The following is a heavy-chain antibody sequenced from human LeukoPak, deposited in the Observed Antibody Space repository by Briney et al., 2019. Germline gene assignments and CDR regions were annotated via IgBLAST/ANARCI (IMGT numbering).Heavy chain of an antibody. CDR3: ARDPRQKVYSSSSDWFDP. CDR2: IIPILGIA. J-gene: IGHJ5*02. CDR1: GGTFSSYA. Sequence: SVKVSCKASGGTFSSYAISWVRQAPGQGLEWMGRIIPILGIANYAQKFRGRVTITADKSTSTAYMELSSLRSEDTAVYYCARDPRQKVYSSSSDWFDPWGQGTLVTVSS. D-gene: IGHD6-6*01. V-gene: IGHV1-69*04.